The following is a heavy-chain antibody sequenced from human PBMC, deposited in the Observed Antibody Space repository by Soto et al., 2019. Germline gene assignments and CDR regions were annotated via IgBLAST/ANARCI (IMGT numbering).Heavy chain of an antibody. J-gene: IGHJ5*02. CDR1: GGTFSSYA. CDR3: ARGPPYGVYCSGGSCYSPWFDP. D-gene: IGHD2-15*01. V-gene: IGHV1-69*05. Sequence: SVKVSCKASGGTFSSYAISWVRQAPGQGLEWMGGIIPIFGTANYAQKFQGRVTITTDESTSTAYMELSSLRSEDTAVYYCARGPPYGVYCSGGSCYSPWFDPWGQGTLVTVSS. CDR2: IIPIFGTA.